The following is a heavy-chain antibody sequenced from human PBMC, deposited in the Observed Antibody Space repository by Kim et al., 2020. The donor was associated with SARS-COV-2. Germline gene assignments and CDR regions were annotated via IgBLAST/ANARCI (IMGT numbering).Heavy chain of an antibody. V-gene: IGHV3-73*01. CDR3: SRHSGKHGDRGFDN. CDR2: IRSKPNNYAT. Sequence: GGSLRLSCAASGFTFSASAMHWVRQASGKGLEWVGRIRSKPNNYATSYAASVTGRITISRDDSTNTVYLQMDSLKTDDTAVYFCSRHSGKHGDRGFDNWRQGTLVTVSS. CDR1: GFTFSASA. D-gene: IGHD4-17*01. J-gene: IGHJ4*02.